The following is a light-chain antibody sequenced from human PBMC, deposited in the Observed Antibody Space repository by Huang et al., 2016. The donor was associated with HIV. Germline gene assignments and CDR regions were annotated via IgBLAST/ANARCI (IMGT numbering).Light chain of an antibody. J-gene: IGKJ4*01. CDR3: QQFNNWPPA. CDR1: QNVRNK. V-gene: IGKV3-15*01. Sequence: ETLMTQFPATLSVSPGERATLSCRASQNVRNKLAWYQQKPGQAPSLLFYEASSRATGVPGRFSASGSGIDFTLTISSLQSEDFAVYYCQQFNNWPPAFGGGTTVEIK. CDR2: EAS.